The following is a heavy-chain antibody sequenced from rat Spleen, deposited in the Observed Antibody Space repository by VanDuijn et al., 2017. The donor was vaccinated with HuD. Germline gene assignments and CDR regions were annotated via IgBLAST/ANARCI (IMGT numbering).Heavy chain of an antibody. Sequence: EVQLVESGGGLVQPGRSMKLSCAASGFTFSNYGMAWVRQAPKKGLEWVAYISYDGGSTYYRDSVKGRFTISRDNAKSTLYLQMDSLRSEDTATYYCTTDRATVAPFDYWGQGVMVTVSS. V-gene: IGHV5-20*01. CDR3: TTDRATVAPFDY. D-gene: IGHD1-8*01. CDR1: GFTFSNYG. CDR2: ISYDGGST. J-gene: IGHJ2*01.